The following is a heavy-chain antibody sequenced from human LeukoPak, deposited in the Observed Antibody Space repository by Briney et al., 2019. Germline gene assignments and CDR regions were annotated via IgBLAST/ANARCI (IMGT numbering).Heavy chain of an antibody. CDR2: ISAYNGNT. Sequence: ASVKVSCKASGYTFTSYGISWVRQAPGQGLEWMGWISAYNGNTNYAQKLQGRVTMTTDTSTSTAYMELRGLRSDDTAVYYCARDSWEDGYYYMDVWGKGTTVTVSS. J-gene: IGHJ6*03. V-gene: IGHV1-18*01. D-gene: IGHD1-26*01. CDR3: ARDSWEDGYYYMDV. CDR1: GYTFTSYG.